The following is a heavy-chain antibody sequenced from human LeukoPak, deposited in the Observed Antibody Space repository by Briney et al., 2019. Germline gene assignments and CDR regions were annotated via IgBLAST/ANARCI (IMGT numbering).Heavy chain of an antibody. V-gene: IGHV3-48*01. J-gene: IGHJ5*01. CDR1: GFTFGSYS. CDR2: IGHTGSIT. CDR3: ARVAVSGPTGWFDS. D-gene: IGHD2-8*02. Sequence: PGGSLRLSCAGSGFTFGSYSMNWVRHAPGKGLEWVPYIGHTGSITDYADSVKGRFTISRDNVDNVVYLEMNGLRAEDTATYYCARVAVSGPTGWFDSWGQGTLVIVSS.